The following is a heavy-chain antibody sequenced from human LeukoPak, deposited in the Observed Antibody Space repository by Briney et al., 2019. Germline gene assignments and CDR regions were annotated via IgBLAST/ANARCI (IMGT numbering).Heavy chain of an antibody. D-gene: IGHD6-19*01. Sequence: PSQTLSLTCTVSGGSIGSGSYYWSWIRQPAGKGLEWIGRIYTSGSTNYNPSLKSRVTISVDTSKNQFSLKLSSVTAADTAVYYCARDSSGWYSAVYYFDYWGQGTLVTVSS. CDR1: GGSIGSGSYY. CDR2: IYTSGST. J-gene: IGHJ4*02. CDR3: ARDSSGWYSAVYYFDY. V-gene: IGHV4-61*02.